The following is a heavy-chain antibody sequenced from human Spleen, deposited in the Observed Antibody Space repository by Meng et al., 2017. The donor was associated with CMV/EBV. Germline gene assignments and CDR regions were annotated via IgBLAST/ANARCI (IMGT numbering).Heavy chain of an antibody. CDR3: ARLYNWNYRLEDY. V-gene: IGHV1-2*02. Sequence: ASVKVSCKASGGTFSSYAISWVRQAPGQGLEWMGLIKPSGGDTNYAQNFQGRVTMTRDTSISTAYMELSRLRSDDTAVYFCARLYNWNYRLEDYWGQGTLVTVSS. J-gene: IGHJ4*02. CDR1: GGTFSSYA. CDR2: IKPSGGDT. D-gene: IGHD1-7*01.